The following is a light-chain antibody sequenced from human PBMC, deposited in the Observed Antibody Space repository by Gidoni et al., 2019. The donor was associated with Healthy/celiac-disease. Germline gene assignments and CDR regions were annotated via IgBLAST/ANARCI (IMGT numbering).Light chain of an antibody. V-gene: IGLV2-14*01. J-gene: IGLJ1*01. CDR2: DVS. CDR1: SSDVGGYNY. CDR3: SSYTSSSTYV. Sequence: QSALTQPASVSGSPGQSITISCTGTSSDVGGYNYVSWYHQHPGKAPKLMIYDVSNRPSGVSNRFSGSKSGNTASLTISGLQAEDEADYYCSSYTSSSTYVFGTGPKVTVL.